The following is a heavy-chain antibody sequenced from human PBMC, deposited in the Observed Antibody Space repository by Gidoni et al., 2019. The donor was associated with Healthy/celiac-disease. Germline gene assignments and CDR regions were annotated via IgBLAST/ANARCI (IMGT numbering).Heavy chain of an antibody. J-gene: IGHJ3*02. CDR3: ARATLRACSSTSCYAFDI. CDR2: ISSSSSYI. CDR1: GFTFSSYS. D-gene: IGHD2-2*01. V-gene: IGHV3-21*01. Sequence: EVQLVESGGGLVKPGGSLRLSCAASGFTFSSYSMNWVRQAPGKGLEWVSSISSSSSYIYYADSVKGRFTISRDNAKNSLYLQMNSLRAEDTAVYYCARATLRACSSTSCYAFDIWGQGTMVTVSS.